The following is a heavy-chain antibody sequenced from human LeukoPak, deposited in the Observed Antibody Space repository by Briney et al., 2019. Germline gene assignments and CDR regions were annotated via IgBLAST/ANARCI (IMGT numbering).Heavy chain of an antibody. CDR1: GFTFSSYW. D-gene: IGHD3-16*01. Sequence: GGSLRLSCAASGFTFSSYWMSWVRQAPGKGLEWVANIKEDGSEKNYVDSVKGRFTISRDNAKNSLYLQMNILRAEDTAVYYCATGGGRHVEYWGQGNLVTVSS. V-gene: IGHV3-7*05. CDR2: IKEDGSEK. CDR3: ATGGGRHVEY. J-gene: IGHJ4*02.